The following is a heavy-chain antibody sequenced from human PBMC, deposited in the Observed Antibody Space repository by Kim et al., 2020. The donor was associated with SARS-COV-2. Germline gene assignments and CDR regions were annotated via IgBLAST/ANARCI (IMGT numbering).Heavy chain of an antibody. V-gene: IGHV4-59*01. D-gene: IGHD3-10*01. Sequence: PSLTIRVTISVDTSKHQLSLKRSSVAAADTAVYYCARAGGSGSYYFAFDIWGQGTMVTVSS. CDR3: ARAGGSGSYYFAFDI. J-gene: IGHJ3*02.